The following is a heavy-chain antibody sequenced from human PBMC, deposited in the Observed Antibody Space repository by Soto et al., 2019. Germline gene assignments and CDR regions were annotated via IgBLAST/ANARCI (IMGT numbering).Heavy chain of an antibody. Sequence: GGSLRLSCAASGFTFSSYAMSWVRQAPGKGLEWVSAISGSGGSTYYADSVKGRFTISRDNSKNTLYLQMNSLRAEDTAVYYCAKSARGDILTGYYRQRDAFDIWGQGTMVTVSS. J-gene: IGHJ3*02. CDR3: AKSARGDILTGYYRQRDAFDI. CDR2: ISGSGGST. D-gene: IGHD3-9*01. CDR1: GFTFSSYA. V-gene: IGHV3-23*01.